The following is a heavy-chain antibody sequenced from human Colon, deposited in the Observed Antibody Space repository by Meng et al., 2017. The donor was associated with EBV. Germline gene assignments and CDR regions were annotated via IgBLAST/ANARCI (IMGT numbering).Heavy chain of an antibody. V-gene: IGHV4-39*07. CDR1: CGSSGSLSAS. CDR2: IYYAVSS. J-gene: IGHJ4*02. Sequence: RLGEPGAVALRLAEPLYLPCITTCGSSGSLSASGEWMGWLRGKGRDGIECIYYAVSSPYTPSLQSLNTLVTDTSNNQISLCPTSVTAANTANYYCARGIQIWHGMDYWGQGTLVTVSS. CDR3: ARGIQIWHGMDY. D-gene: IGHD6-13*01.